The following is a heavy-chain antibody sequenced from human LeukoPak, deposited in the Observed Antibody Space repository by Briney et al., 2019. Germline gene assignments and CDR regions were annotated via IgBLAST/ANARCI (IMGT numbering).Heavy chain of an antibody. J-gene: IGHJ4*02. Sequence: GGSLRLSCVASGITFTNYAMGWVRQSPGKGLEWVSTISSNGGTTFYADSVKGRFTISRDNSKNTLYLQMNSLRAEDTAVYYCAKDLWVYDSSGLDYWGQGTLVTVSS. D-gene: IGHD3-22*01. CDR1: GITFTNYA. CDR2: ISSNGGTT. V-gene: IGHV3-23*01. CDR3: AKDLWVYDSSGLDY.